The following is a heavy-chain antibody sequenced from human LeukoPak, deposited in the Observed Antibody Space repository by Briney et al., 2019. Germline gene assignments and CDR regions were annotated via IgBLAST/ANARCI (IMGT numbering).Heavy chain of an antibody. CDR2: VYTSGST. V-gene: IGHV4-61*02. Sequence: SQTLSLTCTVSGGSISSGSAYWSWIRQPAGKGLEWIGRVYTSGSTNYNPSLRSRVTISVDTSKNQFSLKLSSVTAADTAVYYCARARYFDYWGQGTLVTVSS. CDR3: ARARYFDY. J-gene: IGHJ4*02. CDR1: GGSISSGSAY.